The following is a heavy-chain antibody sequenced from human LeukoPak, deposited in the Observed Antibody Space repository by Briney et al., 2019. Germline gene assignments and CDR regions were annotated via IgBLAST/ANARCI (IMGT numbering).Heavy chain of an antibody. V-gene: IGHV4-34*01. CDR3: ARKEYDILTGYYKGDY. D-gene: IGHD3-9*01. J-gene: IGHJ4*02. CDR1: GGSFSGYY. CDR2: INHSGST. Sequence: SETLSLTCAVYGGSFSGYYWSWIRQPPGKGLEWIGEINHSGSTNYNPSLKSRVTISVDTSKKQVSLKLSSVTAADTAVYYCARKEYDILTGYYKGDYWGQGTLVTVSS.